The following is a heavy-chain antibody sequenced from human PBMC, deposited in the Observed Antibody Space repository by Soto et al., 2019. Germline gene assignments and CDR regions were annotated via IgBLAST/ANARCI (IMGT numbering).Heavy chain of an antibody. D-gene: IGHD2-21*02. CDR3: AREEIVVVTADSYYYYYGMDV. Sequence: QAQLVESGGGLVKPGGSLRLSCAASGFTFSDYYLSWVRQAPGKGLEWVAVISYDGSNKYYADSVKGRFTISRDNSKNTLYLQMNSLRAEDTAVYYCAREEIVVVTADSYYYYYGMDVWGQGTTVTVSS. V-gene: IGHV3-30-3*01. CDR2: ISYDGSNK. J-gene: IGHJ6*02. CDR1: GFTFSDYY.